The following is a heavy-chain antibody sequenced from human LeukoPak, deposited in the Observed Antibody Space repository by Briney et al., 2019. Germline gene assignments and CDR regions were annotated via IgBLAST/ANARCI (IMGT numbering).Heavy chain of an antibody. CDR1: GGSFSSYY. D-gene: IGHD6-6*01. CDR3: ARRTRRWYFDL. J-gene: IGHJ2*01. Sequence: PSETLSLTCAVYGGSFSSYYWSWIRQPPEKGLEWIGYIYYSGSTNYNPSLESRVTISIDTSKNQFSLKLSSVTAADTAVYYCARRTRRWYFDLWGRGTLVTVSS. V-gene: IGHV4-59*01. CDR2: IYYSGST.